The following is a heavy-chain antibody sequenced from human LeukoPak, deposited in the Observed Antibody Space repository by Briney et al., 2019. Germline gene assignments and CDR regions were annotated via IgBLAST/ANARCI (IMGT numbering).Heavy chain of an antibody. CDR3: AKDIVRGSYDILTGTDDAFDI. D-gene: IGHD3-9*01. CDR1: GFTFDDYA. Sequence: GRSLRLSCAASGFTFDDYAMHWVRQAPGKGLEWVSGISWNSGSIGYADSVKGRFTISRDNAKNSLYLQMNSLRAEDTALYYCAKDIVRGSYDILTGTDDAFDIWGQGTMVTVSS. CDR2: ISWNSGSI. V-gene: IGHV3-9*01. J-gene: IGHJ3*02.